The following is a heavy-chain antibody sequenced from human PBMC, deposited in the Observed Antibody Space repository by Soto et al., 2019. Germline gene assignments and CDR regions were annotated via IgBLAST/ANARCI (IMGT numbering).Heavy chain of an antibody. D-gene: IGHD2-21*02. V-gene: IGHV4-30-4*01. Sequence: SETLSLTCPVSGASIRSTDYYWSWLRQAPGKGLEWIGYVYYTGSTYYNPSLMSRLTISVDTSKNQFSLKLTSVTAAETAVYYCVRTARQGAVAPHWFDRWGQGTQVTVSS. CDR2: VYYTGST. CDR1: GASIRSTDYY. J-gene: IGHJ5*02. CDR3: VRTARQGAVAPHWFDR.